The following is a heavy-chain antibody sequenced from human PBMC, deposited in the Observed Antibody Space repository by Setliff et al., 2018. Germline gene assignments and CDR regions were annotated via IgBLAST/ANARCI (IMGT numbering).Heavy chain of an antibody. Sequence: GESLKISCQGSGYTFSNYWIGWVRQMPGKGLEWMGVIYPADSDPRYSPSFQGQVTISVDKSISTVYLHWSSLKASDTAMYYCARLGSSSWYYDVFDFWGQGTMVTVSS. D-gene: IGHD6-13*01. CDR2: IYPADSDP. CDR1: GYTFSNYW. V-gene: IGHV5-51*01. J-gene: IGHJ3*01. CDR3: ARLGSSSWYYDVFDF.